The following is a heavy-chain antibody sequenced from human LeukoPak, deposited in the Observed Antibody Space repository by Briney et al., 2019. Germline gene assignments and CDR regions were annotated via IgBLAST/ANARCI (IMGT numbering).Heavy chain of an antibody. CDR1: GGSVTSDY. CDR3: ARGESYWSI. V-gene: IGHV4-59*02. CDR2: ISYSEST. J-gene: IGHJ4*02. Sequence: SETLSLTCTVPGGSVTSDYWTWIRQPPGKGLEWSGYISYSESTNYNPSLKSRSTMSVDTSKNQFSLKLTSVTAADTAVYFCARGESYWSIWGQGTLVTVSS. D-gene: IGHD1-26*01.